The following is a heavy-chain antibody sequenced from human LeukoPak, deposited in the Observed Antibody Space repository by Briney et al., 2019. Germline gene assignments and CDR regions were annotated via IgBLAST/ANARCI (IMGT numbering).Heavy chain of an antibody. V-gene: IGHV3-23*01. Sequence: GGSLRLSCAASGXTFSSYAMSWVRQAPGKGLEWVSGISGSDGSTYYTDSVVGRFTISRDNSNNTLYLRMNSLRAEDTAVYYCAKNWDYWGQGTLVTVSS. CDR2: ISGSDGST. CDR1: GXTFSSYA. CDR3: AKNWDY. J-gene: IGHJ4*02.